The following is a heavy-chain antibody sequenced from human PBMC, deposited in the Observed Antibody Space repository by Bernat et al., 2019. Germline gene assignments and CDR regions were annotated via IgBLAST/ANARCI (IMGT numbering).Heavy chain of an antibody. V-gene: IGHV4-38-2*02. J-gene: IGHJ4*02. D-gene: IGHD6-13*01. Sequence: QVQLQESGPGLVKPSETLSLTCAVSGYSISSGYYWGWIRQPPGKGLEWIGSIYHSGRTYYNPSLKSRVTISVDPSNNRFSLKLSSVAAADTAVYYCARERFVIAAGGKPDDYWGQGTLVTVAS. CDR1: GYSISSGYY. CDR2: IYHSGRT. CDR3: ARERFVIAAGGKPDDY.